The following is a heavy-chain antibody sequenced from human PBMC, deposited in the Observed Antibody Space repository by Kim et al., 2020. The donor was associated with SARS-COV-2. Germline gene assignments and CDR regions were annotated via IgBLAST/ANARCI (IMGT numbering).Heavy chain of an antibody. CDR1: GFTFSSYW. CDR2: INSDGSST. Sequence: GGSLRLSCAASGFTFSSYWMHWVRQAPGKGLVWVSRINSDGSSTSYADSVKGRFTISRDNAKNTLYLQMNSLRAEDTAVYYCARALSSIAARPRVPNWYFDLWGRGTLVTVSS. J-gene: IGHJ2*01. V-gene: IGHV3-74*01. D-gene: IGHD6-6*01. CDR3: ARALSSIAARPRVPNWYFDL.